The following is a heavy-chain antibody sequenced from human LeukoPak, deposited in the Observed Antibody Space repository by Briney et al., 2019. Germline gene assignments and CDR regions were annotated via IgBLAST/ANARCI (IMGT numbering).Heavy chain of an antibody. CDR1: GFSFNDFA. Sequence: PGGSLRLSCAASGFSFNDFAMHWVRQAPGRGLEWVSFITWDSGSTYYADSVKGRFTISRDNAKNSLYLQMNSLRAEDTAVYYCARVVPSYGSGSYPADYWGQGTLVTASS. CDR2: ITWDSGST. D-gene: IGHD3-10*01. V-gene: IGHV3-43D*03. J-gene: IGHJ4*02. CDR3: ARVVPSYGSGSYPADY.